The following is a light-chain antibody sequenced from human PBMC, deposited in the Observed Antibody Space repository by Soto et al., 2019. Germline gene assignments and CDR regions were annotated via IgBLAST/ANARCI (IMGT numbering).Light chain of an antibody. J-gene: IGLJ1*01. CDR2: ETN. Sequence: QSVLTQPPAGSAGPGQKVTISCFGSSSEIGNNYVSWYKHLPGTAPKLLIYETNKRHSGIPDRFSGSKSGMSATLDITGLQAGDDFDYYGGTWVYSLSADVFRTSTNVNV. CDR1: SSEIGNNY. V-gene: IGLV1-51*02. CDR3: GTWVYSLSADV.